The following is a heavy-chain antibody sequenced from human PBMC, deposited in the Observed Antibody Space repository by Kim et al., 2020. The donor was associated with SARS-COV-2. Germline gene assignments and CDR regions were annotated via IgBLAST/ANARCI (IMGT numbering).Heavy chain of an antibody. Sequence: GGSLRLSCAASGFTFSRYEMNWVRQAPGKGLEWVSYIDLRGSTIYYADSVKGRFTISRDNAKNSLYLQMNSLRAEDTAIYYCARDDYGGNPFVDALDIWGQGTMVTVSS. V-gene: IGHV3-48*03. CDR3: ARDDYGGNPFVDALDI. CDR2: IDLRGSTI. CDR1: GFTFSRYE. J-gene: IGHJ3*02. D-gene: IGHD4-17*01.